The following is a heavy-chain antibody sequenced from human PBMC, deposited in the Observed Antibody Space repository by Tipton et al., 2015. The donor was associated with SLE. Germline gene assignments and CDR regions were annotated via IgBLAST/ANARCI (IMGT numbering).Heavy chain of an antibody. J-gene: IGHJ4*02. V-gene: IGHV3-53*05. D-gene: IGHD6-13*01. CDR2: IYAGGST. Sequence: SLRLSCEVSGFTVTTSYMSWVRQAPGKGLEWVSIIYAGGSTYYSDSVKGRFTISRDNSRNALYLRMTGLSAEDTAVYYCARAEAAAVYYFNSWGQGTLVTVSS. CDR3: ARAEAAAVYYFNS. CDR1: GFTVTTSY.